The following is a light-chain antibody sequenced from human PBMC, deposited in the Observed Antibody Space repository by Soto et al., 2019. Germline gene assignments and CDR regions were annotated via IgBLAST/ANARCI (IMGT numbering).Light chain of an antibody. J-gene: IGKJ1*01. CDR1: QDISNY. CDR2: DAS. CDR3: LQNNSYPVT. Sequence: DIQMTQSPSSLSASVGDRVTITCQASQDISNYLNWYQQKPGKAPKLLIYDASSLQSGVPSRFSGSGSGTEFTLTISSLQPEDFATYYCLQNNSYPVTFGQGTKVDIK. V-gene: IGKV1-17*01.